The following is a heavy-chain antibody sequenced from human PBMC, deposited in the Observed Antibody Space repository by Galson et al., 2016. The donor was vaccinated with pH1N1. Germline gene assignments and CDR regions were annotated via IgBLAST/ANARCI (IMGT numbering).Heavy chain of an antibody. V-gene: IGHV2-70*11. D-gene: IGHD3-10*01. Sequence: PALVKPTQTLTLTCTFSGFSLTTTGVGVSWIRQPPGKALEWLARIDWEDDKYYSTSLKTRLTISKDTSKNQVVLTMTNMDPVDPATYACARTRGGFGDYVYWGQGTLVTVSS. J-gene: IGHJ4*02. CDR2: IDWEDDK. CDR3: ARTRGGFGDYVY. CDR1: GFSLTTTGVG.